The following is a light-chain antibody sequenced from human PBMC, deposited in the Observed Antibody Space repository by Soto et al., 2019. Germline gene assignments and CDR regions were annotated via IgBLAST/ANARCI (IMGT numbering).Light chain of an antibody. V-gene: IGLV2-14*01. Sequence: QSALTQPASVSGSPRQSITISCTGSNSDVGGYNYVSWYQQHPGKAPKLMIYEVDNRPSGVSNRFSGSKSGNTASLTISGLQAEDEADYYCSSHRSSGPIFVFGTGTKLTVL. CDR2: EVD. CDR1: NSDVGGYNY. J-gene: IGLJ1*01. CDR3: SSHRSSGPIFV.